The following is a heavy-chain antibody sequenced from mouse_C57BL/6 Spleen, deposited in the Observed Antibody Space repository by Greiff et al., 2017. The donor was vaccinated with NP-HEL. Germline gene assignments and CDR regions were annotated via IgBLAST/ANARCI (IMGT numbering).Heavy chain of an antibody. CDR3: ARESYPYYFDY. J-gene: IGHJ2*01. V-gene: IGHV5-16*01. CDR1: GFTFSDYY. Sequence: EVKLMESEGGLVQPGSSMKLSCTASGFTFSDYYMAWVRQVPEKGLEWVANINYDGSSTYYLDSLKSRFIISRDNAKNILYLQMSSLKSEDTATYYCARESYPYYFDYWGQGTTLTVSS. CDR2: INYDGSST. D-gene: IGHD2-10*01.